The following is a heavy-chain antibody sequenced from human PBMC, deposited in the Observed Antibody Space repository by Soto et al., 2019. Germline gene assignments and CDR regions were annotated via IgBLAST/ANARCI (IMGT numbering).Heavy chain of an antibody. V-gene: IGHV1-69*01. CDR2: IIPISGTA. CDR1: GGTFSSYA. J-gene: IGHJ6*02. CDR3: ARSQGSSTSLEIYYYYYYGMDV. Sequence: QVQLVQSGAEVKKPGSSVKVSCKASGGTFSSYAISWVRQAPGQGPEWMGGIIPISGTANYAQKFQGRVTITADESTSTAYMELSSLRSEDTAVYYCARSQGSSTSLEIYYYYYYGMDVCGQGTTVTVSS. D-gene: IGHD2-2*01.